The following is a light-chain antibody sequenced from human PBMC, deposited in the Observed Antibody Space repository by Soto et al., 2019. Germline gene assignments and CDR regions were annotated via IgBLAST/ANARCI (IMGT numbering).Light chain of an antibody. Sequence: DIQMTQSPSTLSASVGDSVTITCRASQSISSWLAWYQHKPGQAPKLLIYDASNLDSGVPSRLRGSGSGTEFSLTISNMQPDDCATDDCQQYENYWTFGQGTKVDIK. CDR3: QQYENYWT. J-gene: IGKJ1*01. V-gene: IGKV1-5*01. CDR2: DAS. CDR1: QSISSW.